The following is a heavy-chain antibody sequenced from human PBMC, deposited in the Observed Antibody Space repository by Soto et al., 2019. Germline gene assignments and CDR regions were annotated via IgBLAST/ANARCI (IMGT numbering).Heavy chain of an antibody. J-gene: IGHJ2*01. CDR1: GFTFSSYG. Sequence: GGSLRLSCAASGFTFSSYGMHWVRQAPGKGLEWVAVISYDGSNKYYADSVKGRFTISRDSSKNTLYLQMNSLRAEDTAVYYCARPLWRDDYNWGYFDLWGRGTLVTVSS. V-gene: IGHV3-30*03. CDR3: ARPLWRDDYNWGYFDL. D-gene: IGHD4-4*01. CDR2: ISYDGSNK.